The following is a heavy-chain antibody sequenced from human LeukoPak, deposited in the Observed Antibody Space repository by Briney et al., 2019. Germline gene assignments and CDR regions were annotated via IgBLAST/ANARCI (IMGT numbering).Heavy chain of an antibody. V-gene: IGHV3-23*01. D-gene: IGHD3-3*01. CDR1: GFTFSSYA. J-gene: IGHJ4*02. CDR3: AKDTSFWSGCYIVFDY. CDR2: ISGSGGST. Sequence: GGSLRLSCAASGFTFSSYAMSWARQAPGKGLEWVSAISGSGGSTYYADSVKGRFTISRDNSKNTLYLQMNSLRAEDTAVYYCAKDTSFWSGCYIVFDYWGQGTLVTVSS.